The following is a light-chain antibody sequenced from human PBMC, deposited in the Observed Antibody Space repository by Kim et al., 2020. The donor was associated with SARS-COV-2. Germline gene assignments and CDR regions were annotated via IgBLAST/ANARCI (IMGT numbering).Light chain of an antibody. CDR1: QDIRND. CDR3: LQHSTYPIT. J-gene: IGKJ5*01. CDR2: GAS. V-gene: IGKV1-17*01. Sequence: AFVGDRVTITCRASQDIRNDIGWYPQNKGRAPPRLIYGASSLQSGVPSRFSGSGSGTEFSLTISSVQPEDFATYFCLQHSTYPITFGQGTRLEIK.